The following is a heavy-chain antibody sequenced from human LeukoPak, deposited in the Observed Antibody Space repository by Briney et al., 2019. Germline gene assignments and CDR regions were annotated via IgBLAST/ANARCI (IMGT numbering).Heavy chain of an antibody. Sequence: GGSLRLSCAASGFTFDDYGMSWVRQAPGKGLEWVSGINWNGGSTGYADSVKGRFTISRDNAKNSLYLQMNSLRAEDTALYYCARFSVRGVHYYYYMGVWGKGTTVTVSS. CDR2: INWNGGST. D-gene: IGHD3-10*01. J-gene: IGHJ6*03. V-gene: IGHV3-20*04. CDR3: ARFSVRGVHYYYYMGV. CDR1: GFTFDDYG.